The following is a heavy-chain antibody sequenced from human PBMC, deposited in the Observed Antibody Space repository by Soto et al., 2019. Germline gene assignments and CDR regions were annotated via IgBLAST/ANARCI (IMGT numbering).Heavy chain of an antibody. J-gene: IGHJ5*02. V-gene: IGHV1-3*01. Sequence: ASGYTFTSYGIHWVRQAPGQRLEWMGWINAANGDTKYSPKFQGRVTITRDTSASTAYMELSSLRSEDTAVYYCVRRHVSATGIDWFDPWGQGTLVTVPQ. D-gene: IGHD6-13*01. CDR1: GYTFTSYG. CDR3: VRRHVSATGIDWFDP. CDR2: INAANGDT.